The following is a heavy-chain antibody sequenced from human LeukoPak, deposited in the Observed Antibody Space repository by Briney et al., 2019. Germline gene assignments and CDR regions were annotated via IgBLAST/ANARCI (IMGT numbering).Heavy chain of an antibody. CDR2: ISGSGAYT. D-gene: IGHD3-9*01. V-gene: IGHV3-23*01. Sequence: GGTLRLSCAASGFTFSRYDMSWVRQAPGKGLEWVSTISGSGAYTYYADSVKGRFTISRDNSKNTLYLQLNSLRAGDTALYFCAKDRRRDDVLTGSSSDWGQGTLVTVSS. CDR1: GFTFSRYD. J-gene: IGHJ4*02. CDR3: AKDRRRDDVLTGSSSD.